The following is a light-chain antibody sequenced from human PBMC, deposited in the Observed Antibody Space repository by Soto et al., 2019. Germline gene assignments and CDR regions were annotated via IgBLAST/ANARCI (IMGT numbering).Light chain of an antibody. CDR2: DVS. V-gene: IGLV2-14*01. CDR1: SSDVGAHTY. CDR3: SSYTSSSTLI. J-gene: IGLJ2*01. Sequence: QSALTQPASVSGSPGQSITISCTGTSSDVGAHTYVSWYQQHPGKAPKLMIFDVSNRPSGVSNRFSGSKSGNTASLTISGLQAEDEADYYCSSYTSSSTLIFGGGTKLHRP.